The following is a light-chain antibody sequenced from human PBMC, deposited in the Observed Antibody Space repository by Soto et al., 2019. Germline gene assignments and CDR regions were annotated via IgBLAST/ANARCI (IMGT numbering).Light chain of an antibody. Sequence: ELVMTQSPATLSVSPGERATLSCRASQSVSSNLAWYQHKPGQAPRLLIYGASTRATGVPARFSGSGSGTEFTLAISSLQSEDCAVYYCQQYNNYITFGQGTRPEIK. V-gene: IGKV3-15*01. CDR2: GAS. J-gene: IGKJ5*01. CDR3: QQYNNYIT. CDR1: QSVSSN.